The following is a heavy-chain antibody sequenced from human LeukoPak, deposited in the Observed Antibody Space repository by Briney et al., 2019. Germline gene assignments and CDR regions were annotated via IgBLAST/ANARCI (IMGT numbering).Heavy chain of an antibody. CDR1: GFTFSSYA. Sequence: PGGSLRLSCTASGFTFSSYAMGWVRQAPGKGLEWVSAISGSGSSTYYADSVKGRFTISRDNSKNTLYLQMNSLRAEDTAVYYCAKGPNIAAAGTPFDYWGQGTLVTVSS. D-gene: IGHD6-13*01. CDR3: AKGPNIAAAGTPFDY. J-gene: IGHJ4*02. CDR2: ISGSGSST. V-gene: IGHV3-23*01.